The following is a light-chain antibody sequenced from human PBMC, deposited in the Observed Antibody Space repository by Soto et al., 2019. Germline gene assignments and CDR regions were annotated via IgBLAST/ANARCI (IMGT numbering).Light chain of an antibody. CDR2: DVT. Sequence: SVLTQPASVSGSPGQSITLSCTGTSSDIGDYDYVSWYQHLPGKAPKLLIFDVTHRPSGVSDRFSGSKSGNTASLTISGVRPEDEADYYCCSYTDIALDVVFGGGTKLTVL. CDR3: CSYTDIALDVV. V-gene: IGLV2-14*01. J-gene: IGLJ2*01. CDR1: SSDIGDYDY.